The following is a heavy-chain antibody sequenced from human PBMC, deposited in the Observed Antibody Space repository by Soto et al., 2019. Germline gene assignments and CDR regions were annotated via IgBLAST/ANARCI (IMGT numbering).Heavy chain of an antibody. V-gene: IGHV3-23*01. J-gene: IGHJ4*02. CDR1: GFAFSSSV. D-gene: IGHD6-19*01. CDR2: ITVRGDGT. Sequence: EVQLLESGGDLVQPGGSLRLSCAASGFAFSSSVLGWVRQAPGKGLEWVSTITVRGDGTFYADSVKGRFRISRDNSENTLSLQMNSLSPDGTATYYCVKSRAGDFDFWGQGTLVTVSS. CDR3: VKSRAGDFDF.